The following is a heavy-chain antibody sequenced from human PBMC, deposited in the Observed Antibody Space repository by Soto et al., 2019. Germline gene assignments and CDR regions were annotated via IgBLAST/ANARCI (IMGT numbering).Heavy chain of an antibody. Sequence: QVQLVQSGAEVKKPGASVKVSCKASGYTLNNYGISWVRQAPGQGLEWMGWINAYNGNTNYAQKLQGRVTMTTDTSTSTAYMELRSLRSDDTAVYYCARAPSCGGGSCYADYYYYYIDVWGKGIAVTVSS. J-gene: IGHJ6*03. CDR2: INAYNGNT. CDR1: GYTLNNYG. CDR3: ARAPSCGGGSCYADYYYYYIDV. V-gene: IGHV1-18*01. D-gene: IGHD2-15*01.